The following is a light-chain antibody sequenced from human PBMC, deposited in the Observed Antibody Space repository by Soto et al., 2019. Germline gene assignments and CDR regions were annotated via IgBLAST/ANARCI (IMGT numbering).Light chain of an antibody. J-gene: IGLJ1*01. V-gene: IGLV1-47*02. CDR2: SNN. Sequence: QPVLTQPPSASGTPGQRVTISCSGRSANIGNNYVCRYQQLPGTAPKLLIYSNNQRPSGVPDRFSGSKSGTSASLAISGLRSEDEADYYCVSWDDSLSGLVFGTGTKVTVL. CDR1: SANIGNNY. CDR3: VSWDDSLSGLV.